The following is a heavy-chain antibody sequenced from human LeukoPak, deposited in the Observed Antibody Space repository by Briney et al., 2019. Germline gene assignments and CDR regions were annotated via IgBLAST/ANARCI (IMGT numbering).Heavy chain of an antibody. V-gene: IGHV3-48*03. J-gene: IGHJ6*03. Sequence: GGSLRLSCAASGFTFSSYEMNWVRQAPGKGLEWVSYISSSGRTIYYADSVKGRFTISRDNSKNTLYLQMNSLRTEDTAVYYCAKVGYNDYGYYYCYYMDVWGKGTTVTISS. CDR1: GFTFSSYE. CDR3: AKVGYNDYGYYYCYYMDV. D-gene: IGHD5-24*01. CDR2: ISSSGRTI.